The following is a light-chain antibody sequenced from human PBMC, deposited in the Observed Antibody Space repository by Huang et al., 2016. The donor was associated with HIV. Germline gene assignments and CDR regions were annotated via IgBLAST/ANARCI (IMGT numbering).Light chain of an antibody. Sequence: EIVMTQSPATLSVSPGERATLSCRASQSVAKHFAWYQQKPGQAPRLLIYGASTRATGIPAQVSGSGSGTEFTLTISSLQSEDFAVYYCHHYSNWPPTWTFGQGTKVEIK. CDR2: GAS. V-gene: IGKV3-15*01. CDR1: QSVAKH. CDR3: HHYSNWPPTWT. J-gene: IGKJ1*01.